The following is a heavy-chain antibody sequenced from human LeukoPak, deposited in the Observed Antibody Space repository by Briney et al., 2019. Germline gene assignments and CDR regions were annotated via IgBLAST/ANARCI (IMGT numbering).Heavy chain of an antibody. J-gene: IGHJ3*02. CDR1: GGSISSYY. V-gene: IGHV4-59*01. CDR2: IYYSGST. Sequence: SETLSLTCTASGGSISSYYWSWIRQPPGKGLEWIGYIYYSGSTNYNPSLKSRVTISVDTSKNQFSLKLSSVTAADTAVYYCAAAVAELDAFDIWGQGTMVTVSS. D-gene: IGHD6-19*01. CDR3: AAAVAELDAFDI.